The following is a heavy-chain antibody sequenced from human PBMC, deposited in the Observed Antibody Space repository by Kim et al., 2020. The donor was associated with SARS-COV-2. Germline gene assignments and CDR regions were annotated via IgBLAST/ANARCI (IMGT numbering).Heavy chain of an antibody. Sequence: ASVKVSCKASGYTFTSYDINWVRQATGQGLEWMGWMNPNSGNTGYAQKFQGRVTMTRNTSISTAYMELSSLRSEDTAVYYCASEFCSCTSCFGWFDPWGQGTLVTVSS. CDR1: GYTFTSYD. J-gene: IGHJ5*02. D-gene: IGHD2-2*01. CDR3: ASEFCSCTSCFGWFDP. CDR2: MNPNSGNT. V-gene: IGHV1-8*01.